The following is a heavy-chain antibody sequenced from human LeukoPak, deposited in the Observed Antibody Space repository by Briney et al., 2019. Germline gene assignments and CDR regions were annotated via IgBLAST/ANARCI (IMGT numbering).Heavy chain of an antibody. J-gene: IGHJ4*02. CDR2: ISPTGDGT. CDR3: AKDYGGDPFDY. V-gene: IGHV3-23*01. Sequence: GGSLRLSCTAFGFSFSTYAMTWARQAPGKGLEGVSPISPTGDGTLYADSAKGRFTISRDNSKSTLFLQMSSLRAEDTAVYYCAKDYGGDPFDYWGQGTLVTVSS. CDR1: GFSFSTYA. D-gene: IGHD4-23*01.